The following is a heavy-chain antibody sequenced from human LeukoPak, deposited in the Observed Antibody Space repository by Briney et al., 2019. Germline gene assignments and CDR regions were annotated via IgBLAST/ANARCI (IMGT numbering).Heavy chain of an antibody. Sequence: ASVKVSCKASGYTFTSYDINWVRRATGQGLEWMVWMNPNSGDTGYAQKFQGGVTMTRNTSISTAYMELSSLRSEDTAVYYCARGLYYYGSGFWGKGTTVTISS. CDR2: MNPNSGDT. D-gene: IGHD3-10*01. CDR3: ARGLYYYGSGF. V-gene: IGHV1-8*01. J-gene: IGHJ6*04. CDR1: GYTFTSYD.